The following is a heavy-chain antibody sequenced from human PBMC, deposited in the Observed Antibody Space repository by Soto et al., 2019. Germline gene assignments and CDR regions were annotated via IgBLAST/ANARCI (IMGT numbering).Heavy chain of an antibody. J-gene: IGHJ4*02. Sequence: WASVKVSCKASGGTFSSYAISWVRQAPGQGLEWMGGIIPIFGTANYAQKFQGRVTITTDTSTSTAYMELSRLRSDDTAVCYCESGECSGGSGYSSFDYWGQGTLVTVSS. V-gene: IGHV1-69*05. D-gene: IGHD2-15*01. CDR2: IIPIFGTA. CDR3: ESGECSGGSGYSSFDY. CDR1: GGTFSSYA.